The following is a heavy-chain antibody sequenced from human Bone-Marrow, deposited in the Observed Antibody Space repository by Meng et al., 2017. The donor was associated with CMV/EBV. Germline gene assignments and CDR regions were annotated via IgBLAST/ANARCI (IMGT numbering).Heavy chain of an antibody. J-gene: IGHJ4*02. V-gene: IGHV3-23*01. D-gene: IGHD3-3*01. CDR2: ISGSGGST. Sequence: GESLKISCAASGFTFSSYAMSWVRQAPGKGLEWVSAISGSGGSTYYADSVKGRFTISRDNSKNTLYLQMNSLRAEDTAVYYCAKDTSDYDFWSGYIINYWGQGTLVTVSS. CDR1: GFTFSSYA. CDR3: AKDTSDYDFWSGYIINY.